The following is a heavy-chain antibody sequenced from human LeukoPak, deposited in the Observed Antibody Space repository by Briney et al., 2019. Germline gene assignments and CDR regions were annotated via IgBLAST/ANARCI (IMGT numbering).Heavy chain of an antibody. CDR2: IRHDASSQ. D-gene: IGHD3-10*01. J-gene: IGHJ4*02. CDR1: GSSFSTFG. CDR3: AKDRLEFYGSARYYFDS. V-gene: IGHV3-30*02. Sequence: GGSLRLSGAASGSSFSTFGMHWVGQAQAKGLEWVAFIRHDASSQYYADSVKGRFTISRDSSKDTLYLQMNSLRTEDTAVYFCAKDRLEFYGSARYYFDSWGQGSLVTVSS.